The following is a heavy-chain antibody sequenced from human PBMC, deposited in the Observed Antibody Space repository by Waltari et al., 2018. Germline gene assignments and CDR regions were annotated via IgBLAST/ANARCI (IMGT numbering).Heavy chain of an antibody. J-gene: IGHJ6*03. Sequence: QVQLQESGPGLVKPSETLSLTCTVSGRSLSSYYCSWIRQPPGKGLDWFGYIYYSGSTNYNPSLKSRVTISVDTSKNQFSLKLSSVTAADTAVYYCARVSTYYDFWSGYYTDYYYYMDVWGKGTTVTVSS. D-gene: IGHD3-3*01. V-gene: IGHV4-59*01. CDR1: GRSLSSYY. CDR2: IYYSGST. CDR3: ARVSTYYDFWSGYYTDYYYYMDV.